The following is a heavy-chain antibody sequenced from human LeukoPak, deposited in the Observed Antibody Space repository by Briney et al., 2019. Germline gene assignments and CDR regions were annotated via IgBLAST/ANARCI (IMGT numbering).Heavy chain of an antibody. CDR3: ARGYSGYDFAY. CDR2: INPNSGGT. Sequence: ASVKVSCKASGYMFTGYYVHWVRQAPGQGLEWMAWINPNSGGTNFAQKFQGRVTMTRDTSISTAYMELSRLGSDDTAMYYCARGYSGYDFAYWGQGTLVTVSS. CDR1: GYMFTGYY. D-gene: IGHD5-12*01. V-gene: IGHV1-2*02. J-gene: IGHJ4*02.